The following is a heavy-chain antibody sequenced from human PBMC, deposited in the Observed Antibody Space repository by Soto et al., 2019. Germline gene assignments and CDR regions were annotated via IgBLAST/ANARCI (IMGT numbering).Heavy chain of an antibody. CDR1: GGSISSGDYY. CDR2: IYYSGST. V-gene: IGHV4-30-4*01. J-gene: IGHJ4*02. D-gene: IGHD3-10*01. CDR3: ARDHGSGSYSLGY. Sequence: TXCLTCTVSGGSISSGDYYWSWIRQPPGKGLEWIGYIYYSGSTYYNPSLKSRVTISVDTSKNQFSLKLSSVTAADTAVYYCARDHGSGSYSLGYWGQGTLVTVSS.